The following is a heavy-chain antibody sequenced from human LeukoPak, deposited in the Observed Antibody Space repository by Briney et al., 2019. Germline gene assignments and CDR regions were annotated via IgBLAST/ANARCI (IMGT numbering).Heavy chain of an antibody. J-gene: IGHJ5*02. Sequence: ESSETLSLTCTVSGGSISSYYWSWIRQPPGKGLEWVGYIYYTGSTNYNPSLKSRVTISIDTSKNQFSLKLSSVTAADTAVYYCARGYYGSGSYFGPFDPWGQGTLVTVPS. CDR2: IYYTGST. V-gene: IGHV4-59*01. CDR1: GGSISSYY. CDR3: ARGYYGSGSYFGPFDP. D-gene: IGHD3-10*01.